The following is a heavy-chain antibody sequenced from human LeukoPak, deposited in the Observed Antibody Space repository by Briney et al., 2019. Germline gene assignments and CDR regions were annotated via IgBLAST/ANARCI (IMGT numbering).Heavy chain of an antibody. J-gene: IGHJ4*02. D-gene: IGHD3-16*01. CDR1: GGSISNFY. Sequence: SETLSLTCTVSGGSISNFYWSWIRQPPGKGLEWIGYIFTGGSTNYNPSLKSRVTISLDTSKNQYSLKLNSVTAADTAVYYCARERGGNGGGGFYFDHWGQGTLVTVSS. CDR2: IFTGGST. CDR3: ARERGGNGGGGFYFDH. V-gene: IGHV4-59*01.